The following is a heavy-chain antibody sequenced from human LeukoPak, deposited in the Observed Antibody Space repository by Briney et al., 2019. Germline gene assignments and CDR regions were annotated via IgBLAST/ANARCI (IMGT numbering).Heavy chain of an antibody. CDR1: GFTFSSYA. CDR3: AKAEGYDILTGLDY. J-gene: IGHJ4*02. D-gene: IGHD3-9*01. Sequence: GGSLRLSCATSGFTFSSYAMSWVRQAPGKGLEWVSGIGASGGSKYYADSVKGRFTISRDNSKNTLYLQMNSLRTEDTAVYYCAKAEGYDILTGLDYWGQGTLVTVSS. CDR2: IGASGGSK. V-gene: IGHV3-23*01.